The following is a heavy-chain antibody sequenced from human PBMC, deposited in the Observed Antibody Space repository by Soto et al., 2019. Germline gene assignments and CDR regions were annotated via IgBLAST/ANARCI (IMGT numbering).Heavy chain of an antibody. V-gene: IGHV3-33*01. D-gene: IGHD2-2*01. Sequence: HLGGSLRLSCAASGFTFSSYGMHWVRQAPGKGLEWVAIIWYDGSNKYYADSVKGRFSISRDNSKNTLYLQMNSLRAEDTTVYYCARVPAANSNYYYYGMDVWGQGTTVTVSS. CDR3: ARVPAANSNYYYYGMDV. CDR2: IWYDGSNK. CDR1: GFTFSSYG. J-gene: IGHJ6*02.